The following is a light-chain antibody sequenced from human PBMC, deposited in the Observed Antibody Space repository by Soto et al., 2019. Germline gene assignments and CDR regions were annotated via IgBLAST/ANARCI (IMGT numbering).Light chain of an antibody. Sequence: QLVLTQPPSVSGAPGQRVTISCTGSNSNIGADCDVHWYQQLPGTAPKLLIYANSNRPSGVPDRFSGSKSGTSASLAITGLQAEDEADYYCQSYDSSLSAWVFGGGTQLTVL. CDR3: QSYDSSLSAWV. CDR1: NSNIGADCD. J-gene: IGLJ3*02. V-gene: IGLV1-40*01. CDR2: ANS.